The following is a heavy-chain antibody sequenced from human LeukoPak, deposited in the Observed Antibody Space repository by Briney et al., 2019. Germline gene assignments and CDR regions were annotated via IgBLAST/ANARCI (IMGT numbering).Heavy chain of an antibody. CDR2: IYHSGST. CDR1: GGSISSGGYY. J-gene: IGHJ5*02. V-gene: IGHV4-30-2*01. CDR3: ARRRGGHNWFDP. Sequence: SETLSLTCTVSGGSISSGGYYWSWIRQPPGKGLEWIGYIYHSGSTYYNPSLKSRVTISVDRSKNQFSLKLCSVTAADTAVYYCARRRGGHNWFDPWGQGTLVTVSS. D-gene: IGHD3-16*01.